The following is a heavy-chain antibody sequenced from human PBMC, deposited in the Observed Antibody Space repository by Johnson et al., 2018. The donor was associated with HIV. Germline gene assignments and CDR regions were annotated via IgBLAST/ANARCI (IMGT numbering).Heavy chain of an antibody. J-gene: IGHJ3*02. V-gene: IGHV3-53*01. CDR3: ATDIVVVLALGGDAFDI. CDR1: DFTVSGNY. Sequence: EVQLVESGGGLIQPGGSLRLSCAASDFTVSGNYMSWVRQAPGKGLEWVSLIHSGGTTFYADSVRGRFTISRDSSKNTLYLQMNSLRAEDTAVYYCATDIVVVLALGGDAFDIWGQGTMVIVSS. D-gene: IGHD2-2*01. CDR2: IHSGGTT.